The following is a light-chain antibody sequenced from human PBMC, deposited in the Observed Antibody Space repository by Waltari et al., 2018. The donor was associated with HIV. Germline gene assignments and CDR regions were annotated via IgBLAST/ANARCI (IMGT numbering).Light chain of an antibody. J-gene: IGLJ3*02. Sequence: QLVLTQSPSASASLGASVKLTCTLSSGHSSYAIAWPQQQPAKGPRYLMKLNSDGSHSKGDGIPDRFSGSSSGAERYLTISSLQSEDEADYYCQTWGTGIHWVFGGGTKLTVL. V-gene: IGLV4-69*01. CDR2: LNSDGSH. CDR1: SGHSSYA. CDR3: QTWGTGIHWV.